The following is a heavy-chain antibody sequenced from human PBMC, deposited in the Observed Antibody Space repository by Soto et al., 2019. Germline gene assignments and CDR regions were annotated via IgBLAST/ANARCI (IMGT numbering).Heavy chain of an antibody. V-gene: IGHV3-30-3*01. CDR1: GFTFSGYT. J-gene: IGHJ4*02. Sequence: GGSLRLSCAASGFTFSGYTMHWVRQAPGKGLEWVAVISYDGSNKYYADSVKGRFTISRDNSKNTLYLQMNSLRAEDTAVYYCARDSGSFYFDYWGQGTLVTVSS. D-gene: IGHD1-26*01. CDR2: ISYDGSNK. CDR3: ARDSGSFYFDY.